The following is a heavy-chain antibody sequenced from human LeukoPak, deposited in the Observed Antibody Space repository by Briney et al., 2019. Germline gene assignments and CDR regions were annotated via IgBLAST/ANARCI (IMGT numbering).Heavy chain of an antibody. D-gene: IGHD2-21*02. CDR2: INPNSGGT. Sequence: ASVKVSCKASGYTFTSYDINWVRQATGQGLEWMGWINPNSGGTNYAQKFQGRVTMTRDTSISTAYMELSRLRSDDTAVYYCASHSYCGGDCYWGRFDYWGQGTLVTVSS. CDR1: GYTFTSYD. CDR3: ASHSYCGGDCYWGRFDY. J-gene: IGHJ4*02. V-gene: IGHV1-2*02.